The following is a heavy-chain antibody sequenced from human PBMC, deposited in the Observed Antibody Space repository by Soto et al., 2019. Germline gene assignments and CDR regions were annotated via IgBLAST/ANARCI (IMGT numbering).Heavy chain of an antibody. J-gene: IGHJ5*02. CDR2: INPNSGGT. V-gene: IGHV1-2*04. CDR3: ARGPVVYNWFDP. D-gene: IGHD2-15*01. Sequence: GASVKGSCKASGYTFTGYYMHWVRQAPGQGLEWMGWINPNSGGTNYAQKFQGWVTMTTDTSTSTAYMELRSLGSDDTAVYYCARGPVVYNWFDPWGQGTLVTVSS. CDR1: GYTFTGYY.